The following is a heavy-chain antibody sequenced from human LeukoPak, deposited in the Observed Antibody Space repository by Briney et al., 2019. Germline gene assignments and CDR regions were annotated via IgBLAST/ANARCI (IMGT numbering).Heavy chain of an antibody. CDR2: ISAYNGNT. V-gene: IGHV1-18*01. J-gene: IGHJ4*02. CDR3: ARSGPYCGGDCYLIFDY. Sequence: ASVKVSCKASGYTFTSYGISWVRQAPGQGLEWMGWISAYNGNTNYAQKLQGRVTMTTDTSTSTAYMELRSLRSDGTAVYYCARSGPYCGGDCYLIFDYWGQGTLVTVSS. CDR1: GYTFTSYG. D-gene: IGHD2-21*01.